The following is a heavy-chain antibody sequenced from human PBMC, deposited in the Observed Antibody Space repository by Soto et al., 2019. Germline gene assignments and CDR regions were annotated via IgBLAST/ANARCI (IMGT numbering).Heavy chain of an antibody. CDR3: ARRAIVGGTFDF. J-gene: IGHJ4*02. Sequence: QVQLVQSGAEVKKPGASVKVSCLTSGYTFNSFYIHWVRQTPGQGFEWLGIINPSGGDTTYAQGVQDRIALTRDTSTRTVYMELSSLTSEDTAVYDCARRAIVGGTFDFWGQGTLVTVSS. CDR2: INPSGGDT. V-gene: IGHV1-46*02. D-gene: IGHD1-26*01. CDR1: GYTFNSFY.